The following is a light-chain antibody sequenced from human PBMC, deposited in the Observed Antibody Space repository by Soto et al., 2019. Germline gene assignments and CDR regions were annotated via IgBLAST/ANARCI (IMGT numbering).Light chain of an antibody. J-gene: IGKJ5*01. CDR3: MQALQTPLIT. Sequence: DIMMTQSPLSLPVTPGEPASISCRSSQSLLHSNGYKYLDWYLQKPGQSPQLLIYLGSNRASGVPDRFSGSGSGTDFTLKISRVEAEDVGVYYCMQALQTPLITFGQGTRLEIK. CDR2: LGS. CDR1: QSLLHSNGYKY. V-gene: IGKV2-28*01.